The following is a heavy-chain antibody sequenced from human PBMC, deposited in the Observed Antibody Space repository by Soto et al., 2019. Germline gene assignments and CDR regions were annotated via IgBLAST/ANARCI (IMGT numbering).Heavy chain of an antibody. CDR3: AKDAISGDGIWLMDS. Sequence: PRGSLVLGCVSSGFTFRNYAMNWDRQAPGKGLEWVSSLLRSGSSAYYADSVRGRFSVSSDTSASSLYLHMDNLRAEDTAIYYCAKDAISGDGIWLMDSWGQGTVVTVSS. D-gene: IGHD4-17*01. V-gene: IGHV3-23*01. CDR2: LLRSGSSA. CDR1: GFTFRNYA. J-gene: IGHJ5*02.